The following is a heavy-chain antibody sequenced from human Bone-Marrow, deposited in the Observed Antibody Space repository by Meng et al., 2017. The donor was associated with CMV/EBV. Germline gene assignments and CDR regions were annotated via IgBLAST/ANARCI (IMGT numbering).Heavy chain of an antibody. J-gene: IGHJ4*02. CDR3: ARGLSGSYDLPFDY. V-gene: IGHV3-48*03. D-gene: IGHD1-26*01. CDR2: ISSSGSTI. Sequence: GGSLRLSCAASGFTFSSYEMNWVRQAPGKGLEWVSYISSSGSTIYYADSVKGRFTISRDNAKNSLYLQMNSLRAEDTAVYYCARGLSGSYDLPFDYWGQGTLVTVSS. CDR1: GFTFSSYE.